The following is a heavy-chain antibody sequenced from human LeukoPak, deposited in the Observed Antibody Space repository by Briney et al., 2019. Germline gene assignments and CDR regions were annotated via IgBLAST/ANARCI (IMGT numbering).Heavy chain of an antibody. J-gene: IGHJ4*02. V-gene: IGHV3-53*05. D-gene: IGHD3-10*01. CDR3: ARAERRGFGENPDY. Sequence: PGGSLRLSCAASGFTVSSNYMSWARQAPGKGLEWVSVIYSGGTTYYADSVKGRFTISRDNSKNTLYLQMNSLRAEDTAVYYCARAERRGFGENPDYWGQGTLVTVSS. CDR2: IYSGGTT. CDR1: GFTVSSNY.